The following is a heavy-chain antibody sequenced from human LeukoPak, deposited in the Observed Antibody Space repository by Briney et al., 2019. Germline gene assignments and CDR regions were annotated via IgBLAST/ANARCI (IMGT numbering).Heavy chain of an antibody. J-gene: IGHJ6*02. V-gene: IGHV4-59*08. CDR2: IYYTGAT. CDR3: ARHDPVGYYQHGMDV. CDR1: GGSISGYF. D-gene: IGHD2-15*01. Sequence: SETLSLTCTVSGGSISGYFWSCIRQPPGQGLEFIGYIYYTGATLYNPSLKSRVTMSADTSKNQFSLKLSSVTAADTAVYYCARHDPVGYYQHGMDVWGQGTTVTVSS.